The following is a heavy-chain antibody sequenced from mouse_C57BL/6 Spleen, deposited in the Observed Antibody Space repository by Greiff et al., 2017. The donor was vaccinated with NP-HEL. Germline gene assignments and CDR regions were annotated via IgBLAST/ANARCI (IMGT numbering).Heavy chain of an antibody. Sequence: QVQLQQSGAELAKPGASVKLSCKASGYTFTSYWMHWVKQRPGQGLEWIGYINPSSGYTKYNQKFKDKATLTADKSSSTAYMQLSSLTYEDSAVYYCASPITTVVAHWYFDVWGTGTTVTVSS. V-gene: IGHV1-7*01. CDR2: INPSSGYT. CDR3: ASPITTVVAHWYFDV. D-gene: IGHD1-1*01. CDR1: GYTFTSYW. J-gene: IGHJ1*03.